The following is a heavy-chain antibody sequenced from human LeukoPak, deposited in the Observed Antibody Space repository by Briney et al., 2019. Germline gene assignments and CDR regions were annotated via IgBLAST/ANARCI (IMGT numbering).Heavy chain of an antibody. J-gene: IGHJ4*02. Sequence: VASVKVSCKAFGYTFTDDHMHGVRQAPGQGLEWMGWINPNSGDTNYAQKFQGRVTMTRDTTISTAYMELSRLRSDDTAVFYCATLMAHLDYWGQGTLVTVSS. CDR1: GYTFTDDH. V-gene: IGHV1-2*02. CDR2: INPNSGDT. D-gene: IGHD2-8*01. CDR3: ATLMAHLDY.